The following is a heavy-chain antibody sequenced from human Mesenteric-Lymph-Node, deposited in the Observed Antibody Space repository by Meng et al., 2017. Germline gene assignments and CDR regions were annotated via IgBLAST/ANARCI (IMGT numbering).Heavy chain of an antibody. CDR1: GFTFSSYG. CDR2: IWYDGSNK. V-gene: IGHV3-33*01. CDR3: THYSGSGGFDP. Sequence: GESLKISCAASGFTFSSYGMHWVRQAPGKGLEWVAVIWYDGSNKYYADSVKGRFTISRDNSKNTLYLQMNSLRTEDTAVYYCTHYSGSGGFDPWGQGTLVTVSS. D-gene: IGHD3-10*01. J-gene: IGHJ5*02.